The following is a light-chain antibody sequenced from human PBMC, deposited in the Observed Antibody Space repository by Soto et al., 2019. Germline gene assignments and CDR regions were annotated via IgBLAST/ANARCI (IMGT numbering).Light chain of an antibody. CDR1: QSVSSSY. J-gene: IGKJ5*01. CDR2: DAS. Sequence: EIVLTQSPATLSLSPGERATLSCGASQSVSSSYVAWYHQKPGLAPRLLIYDASSRSTGIPDRFRGSGSGTDFTLTIIRLEPDDFSVYYCQQYGSSLRSCPLIFGQGTRLEIK. V-gene: IGKV3D-20*01. CDR3: QQYGSSLRSCPLI.